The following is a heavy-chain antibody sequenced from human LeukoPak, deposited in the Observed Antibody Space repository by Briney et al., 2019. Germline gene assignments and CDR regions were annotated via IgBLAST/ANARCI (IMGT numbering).Heavy chain of an antibody. D-gene: IGHD1-26*01. J-gene: IGHJ4*02. Sequence: GGSLRLSCAASGFTFSDYYMSWIRQAPGKGLEWVSYISSSGSTIYYADSVKGRFTISRDSAKNSLYLQMNSLRAEDTAVYYCARAPSEKGAKGLYFDYWGQGTLVTVSS. V-gene: IGHV3-11*04. CDR2: ISSSGSTI. CDR3: ARAPSEKGAKGLYFDY. CDR1: GFTFSDYY.